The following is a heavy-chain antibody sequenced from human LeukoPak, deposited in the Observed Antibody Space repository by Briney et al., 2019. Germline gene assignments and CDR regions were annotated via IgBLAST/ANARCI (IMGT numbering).Heavy chain of an antibody. J-gene: IGHJ4*02. CDR2: ISYDGSNK. CDR1: GFTFSSYA. D-gene: IGHD3-10*01. CDR3: ARGEGFGELFPY. Sequence: GGSLRLSCAASGFTFSSYAMHWVRQAPGKGLEWVAVISYDGSNKYYADSVRGRFTISRDNAKNSLYLQMNSLRAEDTAVYYCARGEGFGELFPYWGQGTLVTVSP. V-gene: IGHV3-30*14.